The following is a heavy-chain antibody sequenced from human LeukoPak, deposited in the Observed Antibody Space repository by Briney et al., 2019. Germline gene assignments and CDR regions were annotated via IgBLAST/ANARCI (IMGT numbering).Heavy chain of an antibody. J-gene: IGHJ3*02. CDR2: IWYDGSNK. Sequence: GGSLRLSCAASGFTFSSHGMHWVRQAPGKGLEWVAVIWYDGSNKYYADSVKGRFTISRDNSKNTLYLQMNSLRAEATAVYYCAKDLGYCSSTSCSNDAFDIWGQGTMVTVSS. V-gene: IGHV3-33*06. CDR3: AKDLGYCSSTSCSNDAFDI. D-gene: IGHD2-2*01. CDR1: GFTFSSHG.